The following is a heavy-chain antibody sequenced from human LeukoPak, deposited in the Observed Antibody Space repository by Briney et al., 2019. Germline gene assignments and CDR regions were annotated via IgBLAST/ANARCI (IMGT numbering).Heavy chain of an antibody. D-gene: IGHD3-22*01. CDR3: ARDEAHYCDSSGYFDY. CDR1: GYTFTSYY. V-gene: IGHV1-46*01. Sequence: ASVEVSCKASGYTFTSYYMHWVRQAPGQGLEWMGIINPSGGSTSYAQKFQGRVTMTRDTSTSTVYMELSSLRSEDTAVYYCARDEAHYCDSSGYFDYWGQGTLVTVSS. CDR2: INPSGGST. J-gene: IGHJ4*02.